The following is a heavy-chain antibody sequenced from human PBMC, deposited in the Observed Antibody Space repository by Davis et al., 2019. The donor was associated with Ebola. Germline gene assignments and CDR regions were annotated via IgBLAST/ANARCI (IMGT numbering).Heavy chain of an antibody. CDR2: IYYSGIT. CDR1: GGSIISSSSY. Sequence: MPSETLSLTCTVSGGSIISSSSYWGWIRQPPRKGLEWIGSIYYSGITYYNPSLKSRVTISVDTSKNQFSLKLSSVTGADTAVYYCARTYDSSTFDYWGQGTLVTVSS. V-gene: IGHV4-39*01. J-gene: IGHJ4*02. D-gene: IGHD3-22*01. CDR3: ARTYDSSTFDY.